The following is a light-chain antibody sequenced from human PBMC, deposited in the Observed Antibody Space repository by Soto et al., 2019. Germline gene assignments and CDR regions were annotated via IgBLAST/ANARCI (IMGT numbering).Light chain of an antibody. CDR1: QRISSSF. CDR3: QQYGSSTLT. Sequence: IVLTESPGTLSLSAVDLATLSCSASQRISSSFFACYQQNPGQAPRLLIYGASSRATGIPDRFSGSGSGTDFTLTISRLEPEDFAVYYCQQYGSSTLTLGGGTKVDI. CDR2: GAS. J-gene: IGKJ4*01. V-gene: IGKV3-20*01.